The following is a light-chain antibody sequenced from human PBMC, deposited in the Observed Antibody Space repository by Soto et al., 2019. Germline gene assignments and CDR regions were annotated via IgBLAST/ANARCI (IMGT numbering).Light chain of an antibody. CDR3: QQRSNWPPIT. CDR2: DAS. Sequence: ETVSTQSPAILSLSPGERATLFCRASQSISRYLAWYQQKPGQAPRLLIYDASNRATGTPARFSGSGSGTDFTLTISSLEPEDFAVYYCQQRSNWPPITFGQGTRLEI. CDR1: QSISRY. J-gene: IGKJ5*01. V-gene: IGKV3-11*01.